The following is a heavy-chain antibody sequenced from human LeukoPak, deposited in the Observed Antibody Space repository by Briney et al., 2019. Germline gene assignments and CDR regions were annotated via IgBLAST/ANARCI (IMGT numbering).Heavy chain of an antibody. CDR3: ARDPMNRRFDY. CDR2: IYYSGST. J-gene: IGHJ4*02. D-gene: IGHD3-22*01. Sequence: SETLSLTCTVSGGSISSYYWSWIRQPPAKGLEWIGYIYYSGSTNYNPSLKSRVTISVDTSKNQFSLKLSSVTAADTAVYYCARDPMNRRFDYWGQGTLVTVSS. V-gene: IGHV4-59*01. CDR1: GGSISSYY.